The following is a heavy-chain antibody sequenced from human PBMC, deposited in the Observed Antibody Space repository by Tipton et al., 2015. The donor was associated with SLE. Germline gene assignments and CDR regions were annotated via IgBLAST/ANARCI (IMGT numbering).Heavy chain of an antibody. V-gene: IGHV4-59*11. CDR1: GGSISSHY. CDR3: ARHPQLRGYYVGFDP. CDR2: IYYRGGT. J-gene: IGHJ5*02. Sequence: TLSLTCTVSGGSISSHYWSWIRQPPGKGLEWIGYIYYRGGTNYNPSLKSRVTISVDTSKNQFSLKLSSVTAADTAVYYCARHPQLRGYYVGFDPWGQGTLVTVSS. D-gene: IGHD3-10*01.